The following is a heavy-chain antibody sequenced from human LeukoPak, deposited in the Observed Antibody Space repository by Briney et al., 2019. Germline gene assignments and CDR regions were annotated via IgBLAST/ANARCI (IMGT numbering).Heavy chain of an antibody. CDR3: AKGHCSGGSCYGTDY. CDR1: GFTFSSYA. V-gene: IGHV3-23*01. Sequence: GGSLRLSCAAPGFTFSSYAMRWVRQAPGKGLEWVSAISGSGENTFYADSVKGRFAIARDNSKNTLYLQMNSLRAEDTAVYYCAKGHCSGGSCYGTDYWGQGTLVTVSS. CDR2: ISGSGENT. D-gene: IGHD2-15*01. J-gene: IGHJ4*02.